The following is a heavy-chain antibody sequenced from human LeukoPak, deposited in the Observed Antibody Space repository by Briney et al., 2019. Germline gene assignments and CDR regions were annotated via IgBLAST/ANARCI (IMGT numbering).Heavy chain of an antibody. D-gene: IGHD2-2*01. CDR2: IYHSGST. V-gene: IGHV4-30-2*01. Sequence: TLSLTCTVSGGSISSGGCYWSWIRQPPGKGLEWIGYIYHSGSTYYNPSLKSRVTISVDRSKNQFSLKLSSVTAADTAVYYCARDPKAVPAAIADNAFDIWGQGTMVTVSS. CDR3: ARDPKAVPAAIADNAFDI. CDR1: GGSISSGGCY. J-gene: IGHJ3*02.